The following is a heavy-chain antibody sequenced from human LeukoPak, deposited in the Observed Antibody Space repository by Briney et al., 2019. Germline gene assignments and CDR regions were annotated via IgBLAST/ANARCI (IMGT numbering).Heavy chain of an antibody. Sequence: PGGSLRLSCAASGFTFHDYAMHWVRQAPGKGLEWVSGISWNSGSIGYADSVKGRFTISRDNAKNSLYLQMNSLRAEDMALYYCAKAAGTGLGACDIWGQGTMVTVSS. CDR1: GFTFHDYA. D-gene: IGHD6-13*01. CDR2: ISWNSGSI. CDR3: AKAAGTGLGACDI. J-gene: IGHJ3*02. V-gene: IGHV3-9*03.